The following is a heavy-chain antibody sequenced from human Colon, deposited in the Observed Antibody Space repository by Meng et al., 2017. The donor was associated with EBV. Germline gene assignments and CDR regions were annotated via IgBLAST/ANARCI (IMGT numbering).Heavy chain of an antibody. V-gene: IGHV4-4*02. J-gene: IGHJ5*02. Sequence: QLQESGGGLVKPWGTLCLSCVVSGGSISSSYWWTWVRQSPGKGLEWIGEMYHSGTTNYNPSLKSRVAVSLDTSKSQFSLMLTSVTAADTAVYYCVRSSAWVRTGFDPWGQGTLVTVSS. D-gene: IGHD6-19*01. CDR3: VRSSAWVRTGFDP. CDR2: MYHSGTT. CDR1: GGSISSSYW.